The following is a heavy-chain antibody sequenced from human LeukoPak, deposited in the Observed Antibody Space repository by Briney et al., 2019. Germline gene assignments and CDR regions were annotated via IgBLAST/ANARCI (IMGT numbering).Heavy chain of an antibody. D-gene: IGHD6-19*01. J-gene: IGHJ4*02. Sequence: ASVKVSCKASGYTFTSYAMHWVRQAPGQRLEWMGWINAGNGNTKYSQKFQGRVTITRDTSASTAYMELSSLRSEDTAVYYCARGGNLVFSSGWPNDYWGQGTLVTVSS. CDR1: GYTFTSYA. V-gene: IGHV1-3*01. CDR2: INAGNGNT. CDR3: ARGGNLVFSSGWPNDY.